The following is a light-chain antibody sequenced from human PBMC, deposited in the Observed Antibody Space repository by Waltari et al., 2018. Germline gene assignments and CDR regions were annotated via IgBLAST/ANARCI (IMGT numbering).Light chain of an antibody. CDR2: QDN. J-gene: IGLJ2*01. Sequence: SYELTQPPSVSVSPGPTASITCSGDKLGDKYASWYQQRPGQSPVRVIYQDNKRPSGIPERVSGSNSGNTATLTISGTQAMDEADYYCQAWDSSSVIFGGGTKLTVL. CDR1: KLGDKY. CDR3: QAWDSSSVI. V-gene: IGLV3-1*01.